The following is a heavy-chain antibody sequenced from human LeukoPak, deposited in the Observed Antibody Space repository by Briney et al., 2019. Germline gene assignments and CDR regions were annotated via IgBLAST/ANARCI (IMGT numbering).Heavy chain of an antibody. CDR1: GFTFSDYY. Sequence: GGSLRLSCAASGFTFSDYYMSWIRQAPGKGLEWVSYISSSSSHKNYGDSVRGRFTISRDNAKNSLYLQMNSLRAEDTAVYYCARDSTGVSYWGQGTLVTVSS. J-gene: IGHJ4*02. CDR3: ARDSTGVSY. V-gene: IGHV3-11*06. CDR2: ISSSSSHK. D-gene: IGHD4-23*01.